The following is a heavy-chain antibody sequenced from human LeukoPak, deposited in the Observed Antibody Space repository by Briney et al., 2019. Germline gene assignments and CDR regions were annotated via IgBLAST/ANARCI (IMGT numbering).Heavy chain of an antibody. CDR1: GYTFTSYA. V-gene: IGHV7-4-1*02. D-gene: IGHD6-19*01. CDR2: INTNTGNP. Sequence: GASVKVSCKASGYTFTSYAMNWVRQAPGQGLEWMGWINTNTGNPTYAQGFTGRFVFSLDTSVSTAYLQISSLKAEDTAVYYCARGKSIAVAGTFQRPHYYYGMDVWGQGTTVTVSS. J-gene: IGHJ6*02. CDR3: ARGKSIAVAGTFQRPHYYYGMDV.